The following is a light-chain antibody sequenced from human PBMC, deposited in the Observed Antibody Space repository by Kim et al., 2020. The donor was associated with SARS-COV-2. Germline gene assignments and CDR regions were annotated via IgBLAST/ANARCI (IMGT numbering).Light chain of an antibody. V-gene: IGKV3-20*01. J-gene: IGKJ2*01. CDR2: AAS. CDR1: QSVSSSY. Sequence: LAPGESATLSCRASQSVSSSYLAWYQQKPGQAPRLLIYAASSRATGIPDRFSGSGSGTDFTLTISRLEPEDFAVYYCQQYGSSPYTFGQGTKLEIK. CDR3: QQYGSSPYT.